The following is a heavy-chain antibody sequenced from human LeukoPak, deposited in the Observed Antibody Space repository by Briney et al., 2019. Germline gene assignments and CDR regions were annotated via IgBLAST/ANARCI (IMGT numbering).Heavy chain of an antibody. CDR1: GFTFDDYA. CDR3: AREDVISGGFYYYYGMDV. Sequence: PGGSLRLSCAASGFTFDDYAMHWVRQAPGKGLEWVSLISGEGGSTYYADSVKGRFTISRDNAKNSLYLQMNSLRAEDTAVYYCAREDVISGGFYYYYGMDVWGQGTTVTVSS. CDR2: ISGEGGST. J-gene: IGHJ6*02. V-gene: IGHV3-43*02. D-gene: IGHD3-9*01.